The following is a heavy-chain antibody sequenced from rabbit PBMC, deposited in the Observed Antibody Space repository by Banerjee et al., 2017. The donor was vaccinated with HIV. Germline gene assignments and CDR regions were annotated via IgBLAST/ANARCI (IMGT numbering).Heavy chain of an antibody. CDR1: GFSFSSNYW. Sequence: QSLEESGGDLVKPGASLTLTCTASGFSFSSNYWICWVRQAPGKGLEWIACIYAGSSGSTAYASWAKGRFTISKTSSTTVTLQMTSLTAADTATYFCARGGGGGVYGITLWGPGTLVTVS. D-gene: IGHD2-1*01. J-gene: IGHJ4*01. V-gene: IGHV1S40*01. CDR3: ARGGGGGVYGITL. CDR2: IYAGSSGST.